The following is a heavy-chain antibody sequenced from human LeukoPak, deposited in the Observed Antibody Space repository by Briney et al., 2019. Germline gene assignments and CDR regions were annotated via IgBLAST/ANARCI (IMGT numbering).Heavy chain of an antibody. V-gene: IGHV4-34*01. CDR3: ASEARVHYDSSGYYYG. CDR2: INHSGST. CDR1: GGSFSGYY. J-gene: IGHJ4*02. D-gene: IGHD3-22*01. Sequence: SETLSLTCAVDGGSFSGYYWSWIRQPPGKGLEWIGEINHSGSTNYNPSLKSRVTISVDTSKNQFSLKLSSVTAADTAVYYCASEARVHYDSSGYYYGWGQGTLVTVSS.